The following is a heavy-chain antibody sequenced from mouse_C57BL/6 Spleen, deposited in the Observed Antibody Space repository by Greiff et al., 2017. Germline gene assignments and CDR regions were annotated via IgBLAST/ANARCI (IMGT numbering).Heavy chain of an antibody. D-gene: IGHD2-12*01. CDR1: GYTFTSYW. CDR2: IYPGSGST. CDR3: ARSYYSYYLDD. V-gene: IGHV1-55*01. Sequence: QVQLQQSGAELVKPGASVKMSCTASGYTFTSYWITWVRQTPGQGLEWIGAIYPGSGSTNYTEKFKSKATLTVDTSSSTAYLQLSSLTAEDSAVXYCARSYYSYYLDDWGQGTTLTVSS. J-gene: IGHJ2*01.